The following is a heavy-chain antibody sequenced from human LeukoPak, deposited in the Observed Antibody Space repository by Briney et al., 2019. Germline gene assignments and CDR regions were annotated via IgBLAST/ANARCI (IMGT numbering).Heavy chain of an antibody. CDR3: ARESHGYSSSQLWFDP. J-gene: IGHJ5*02. D-gene: IGHD6-13*01. Sequence: GGSLRLSCAASGFTFSSYWMSWVRQAPGKGLEWVANIKQDGSEKYYADSVKGRFTISRDNAKYSLYLQMNSLRAEDTAVYYCARESHGYSSSQLWFDPWGQGTLVTVSS. CDR2: IKQDGSEK. CDR1: GFTFSSYW. V-gene: IGHV3-7*01.